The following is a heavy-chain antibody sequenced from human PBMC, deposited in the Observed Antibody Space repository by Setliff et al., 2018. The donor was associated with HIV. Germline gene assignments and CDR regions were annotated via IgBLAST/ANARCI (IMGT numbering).Heavy chain of an antibody. J-gene: IGHJ4*02. D-gene: IGHD6-13*01. CDR3: ARGVAAAGP. CDR1: GASSIYY. V-gene: IGHV4-39*07. Sequence: SETLSLTCTVSGASSIYYWGWIRQPPGKGLEWIGSVYHRGNTYYNPSLKSRLTISIDTSKNQFSLELNSVTAADTAVYYCARGVAAAGPWGQGTLVTVSS. CDR2: VYHRGNT.